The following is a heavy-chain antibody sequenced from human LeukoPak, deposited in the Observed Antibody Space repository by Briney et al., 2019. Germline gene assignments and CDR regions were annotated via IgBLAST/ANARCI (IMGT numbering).Heavy chain of an antibody. J-gene: IGHJ6*03. Sequence: SQTLSLTCTVSGGPITSGSYYWSWIRQPAGKGLEWIGRIYSSGSTNYNPSLQSRVTMSVDTSKNQFSLKLSSVTAADTAVYYCARWSGNYDFWSGYYPNYYYYYYMDVWGKGTTVTVSS. CDR2: IYSSGST. CDR3: ARWSGNYDFWSGYYPNYYYYYYMDV. CDR1: GGPITSGSYY. D-gene: IGHD3-3*01. V-gene: IGHV4-61*02.